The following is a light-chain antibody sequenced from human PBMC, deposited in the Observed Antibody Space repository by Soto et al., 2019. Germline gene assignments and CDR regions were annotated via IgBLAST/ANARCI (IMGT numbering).Light chain of an antibody. CDR1: NSDIGGHNF. CDR2: GVS. V-gene: IGLV2-14*01. CDR3: SSYTFSNTWV. J-gene: IGLJ3*02. Sequence: QSVLTQPASVSESLGQSITTSCSGTNSDIGGHNFVSWHQQLPGKTPKVLIYGVSNRPSGISNRFSGSKSGNTASLTISGLQAEDEADYYCSSYTFSNTWVFGGGTKLTVL.